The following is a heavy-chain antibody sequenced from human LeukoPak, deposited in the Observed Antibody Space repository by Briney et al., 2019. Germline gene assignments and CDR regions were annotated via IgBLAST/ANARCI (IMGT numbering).Heavy chain of an antibody. J-gene: IGHJ6*02. CDR2: IYTSGST. CDR3: ARQGTSGSYLTGLDV. V-gene: IGHV4-4*07. D-gene: IGHD3-22*01. Sequence: SEALSLTCTVSGGSISSYYWSWIRQPAGKGLEWIGRIYTSGSTNYNPSLKSRVTMSVDTSKNQFSLKLSSVTAADTAVYYCARQGTSGSYLTGLDVWGQGTTVTVSS. CDR1: GGSISSYY.